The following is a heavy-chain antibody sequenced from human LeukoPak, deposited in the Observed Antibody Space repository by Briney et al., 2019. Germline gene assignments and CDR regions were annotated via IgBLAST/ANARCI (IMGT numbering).Heavy chain of an antibody. CDR3: AKVAMVRGVITRYYYYGMDV. Sequence: GGSLRLSCAASGFTFDGYAMHWVRQAPGKGLEWVSLISWDGGSTYYADSVKGRFTISRDNSKNSLYLQMNSLRAEDTALYYCAKVAMVRGVITRYYYYGMDVWGKGTTVTVSS. CDR1: GFTFDGYA. V-gene: IGHV3-43D*04. CDR2: ISWDGGST. D-gene: IGHD3-10*01. J-gene: IGHJ6*04.